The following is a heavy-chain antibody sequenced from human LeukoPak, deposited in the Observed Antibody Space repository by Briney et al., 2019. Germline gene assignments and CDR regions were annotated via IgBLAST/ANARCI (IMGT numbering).Heavy chain of an antibody. V-gene: IGHV3-7*01. J-gene: IGHJ3*02. CDR1: GFTFSIYW. CDR3: ARDIIGYHKTFDI. D-gene: IGHD3-10*01. CDR2: IRQDGSEK. Sequence: TGGSLRLSCAASGFTFSIYWMTWVRQAPGKGLEWVANIRQDGSEKYYVDSVKGRFTISRDNAKNSLYLQMNSLRAEDTAVYYCARDIIGYHKTFDIWGHGTMVTVSS.